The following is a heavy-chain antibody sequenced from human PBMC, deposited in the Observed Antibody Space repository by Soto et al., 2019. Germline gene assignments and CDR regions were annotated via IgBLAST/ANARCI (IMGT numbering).Heavy chain of an antibody. D-gene: IGHD4-17*01. CDR1: GFTFSSYA. Sequence: EVQLLESGGGLVQPGGSLRLSCAASGFTFSSYAMSWVRQAPGKGLEWVSAISGSGGSTYYADSVKGRFTISRDNSKNTLYLQMNSLRAEDTAVYYCVSPISCDYCWLWGQGTLVTVSS. J-gene: IGHJ4*02. CDR2: ISGSGGST. V-gene: IGHV3-23*01. CDR3: VSPISCDYCWL.